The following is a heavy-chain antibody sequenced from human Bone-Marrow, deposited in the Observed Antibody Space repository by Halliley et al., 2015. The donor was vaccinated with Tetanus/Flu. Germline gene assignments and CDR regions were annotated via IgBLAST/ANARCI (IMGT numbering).Heavy chain of an antibody. D-gene: IGHD3-16*02. Sequence: SLRLSCEASAFIFGNYWMSWVRRAPGRGLEWVANVNQDQSEKRIADSVKGRFDISRDNAKKSVYLQMNSLRAEDTAIYYCAKEVGIHTGGHWFDPWGQGTPVTVSS. J-gene: IGHJ5*02. CDR2: VNQDQSEK. CDR3: AKEVGIHTGGHWFDP. V-gene: IGHV3-7*01. CDR1: AFIFGNYW.